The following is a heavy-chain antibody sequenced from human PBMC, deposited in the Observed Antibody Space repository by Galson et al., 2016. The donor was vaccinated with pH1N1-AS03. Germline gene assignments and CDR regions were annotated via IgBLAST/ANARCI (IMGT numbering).Heavy chain of an antibody. CDR2: IYHTGTT. D-gene: IGHD2-2*01. CDR1: GGSINSSPYY. V-gene: IGHV4-39*07. J-gene: IGHJ4*02. Sequence: ETLSLTCTVSGGSINSSPYYWGWIRQAPGKGLEWIGSIYHTGTTCYNPSLKSRLTISMDTAKNQFSLNLSSVTAADTAVYYCVRSDRVITASNTRPEGGDYWGQGTLVTVSS. CDR3: VRSDRVITASNTRPEGGDY.